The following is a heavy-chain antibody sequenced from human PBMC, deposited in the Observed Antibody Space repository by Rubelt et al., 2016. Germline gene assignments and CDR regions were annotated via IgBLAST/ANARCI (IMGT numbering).Heavy chain of an antibody. CDR3: AREYGPVDY. D-gene: IGHD1-14*01. J-gene: IGHJ4*02. Sequence: HWVRQAPGKGLEWVAVISYDGSNKYYADSVKGRFTISRDNSKNTLYLQMNSLRAEDTAVYYCAREYGPVDYWGQGTLVTVSS. CDR2: ISYDGSNK. V-gene: IGHV3-30*04.